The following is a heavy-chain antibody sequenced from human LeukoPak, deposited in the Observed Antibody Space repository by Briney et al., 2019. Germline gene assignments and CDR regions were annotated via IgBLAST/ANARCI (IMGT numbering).Heavy chain of an antibody. D-gene: IGHD6-6*01. CDR2: IYSGGST. CDR3: AREYSSSYGANWFDP. Sequence: SGGSLRLSCAASGFTVSSNYMSWVRQAPGKGLEWVSVIYSGGSTYYADSVKGRFTLSRDNSKNTLYLQMNSLRAEDTAVYYCAREYSSSYGANWFDPWGQGTLVTVSS. V-gene: IGHV3-66*02. J-gene: IGHJ5*02. CDR1: GFTVSSNY.